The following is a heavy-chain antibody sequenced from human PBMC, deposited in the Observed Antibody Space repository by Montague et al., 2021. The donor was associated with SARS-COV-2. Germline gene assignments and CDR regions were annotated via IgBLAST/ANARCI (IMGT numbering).Heavy chain of an antibody. CDR2: INYGGST. J-gene: IGHJ4*02. V-gene: IGHV4-34*01. CDR1: GQSISHYH. Sequence: SETLSLTCVVSGQSISHYHWSWLRQPPGEGLEWIGYINYGGSTKYNPSLKSRVTISIDTSKNQFSLKLTSVIAADTAVYYCARGAPGYWGQGTMVTVSS. D-gene: IGHD2-8*02. CDR3: ARGAPGY.